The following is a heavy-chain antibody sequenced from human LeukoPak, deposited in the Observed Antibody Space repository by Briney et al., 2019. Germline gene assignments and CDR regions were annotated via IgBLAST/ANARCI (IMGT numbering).Heavy chain of an antibody. V-gene: IGHV1-2*02. CDR1: GSTFTGYY. J-gene: IGHJ6*02. Sequence: ASLKVSCKASGSTFTGYYMHWVRQAPGQGLEWMGWINPSSGGTDYAQKFQGRVTMTRDTSLSTAYMELCRLRSDDTAVYYCTRATSVVVPAADHYYYGMDVWGQGTTVTVSS. CDR2: INPSSGGT. CDR3: TRATSVVVPAADHYYYGMDV. D-gene: IGHD2-2*01.